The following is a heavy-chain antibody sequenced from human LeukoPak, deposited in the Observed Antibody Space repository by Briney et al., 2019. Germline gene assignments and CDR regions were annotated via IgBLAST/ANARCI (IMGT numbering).Heavy chain of an antibody. J-gene: IGHJ4*02. D-gene: IGHD3-16*01. V-gene: IGHV3-7*01. CDR1: GLTLSGQW. Sequence: GGSLRLSCAASGLTLSGQWMNWVRQAPGQGLQWVANIKHDGSEKYYVDSVEGRFTISRDDAKNSLSLQMNSVRAEDTAVYYCAYTNNLKYWGQGTMVTVSS. CDR3: AYTNNLKY. CDR2: IKHDGSEK.